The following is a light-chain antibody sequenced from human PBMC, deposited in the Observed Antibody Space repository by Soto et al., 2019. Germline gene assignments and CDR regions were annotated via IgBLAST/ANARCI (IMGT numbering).Light chain of an antibody. CDR3: QQSVHWWLT. CDR2: GIS. Sequence: EIVMTQSPATLSVSPGDRATFSCRASQSVGINLAWYQQKPGQAPRLLIYGISTRASGIPARFSGSGSGTEFTLTVSSVQSEDLGVYYCQQSVHWWLTFGQGTRLEIK. J-gene: IGKJ5*01. CDR1: QSVGIN. V-gene: IGKV3-15*01.